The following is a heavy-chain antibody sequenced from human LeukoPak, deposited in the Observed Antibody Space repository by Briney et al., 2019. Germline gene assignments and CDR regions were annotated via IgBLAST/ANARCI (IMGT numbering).Heavy chain of an antibody. CDR2: IYHSGST. CDR1: GGSISSGGYY. CDR3: VRWYSGSYYYFDY. J-gene: IGHJ4*02. D-gene: IGHD1-26*01. Sequence: PSETLSLTCTVSGGSISSGGYYWSWIRQPPGKGLEWIGYIYHSGSTYYNPSLKSRVTISVDRSKNQFSLKLSSVTAADTAVYYCVRWYSGSYYYFDYWGQGTLVTVSS. V-gene: IGHV4-30-2*01.